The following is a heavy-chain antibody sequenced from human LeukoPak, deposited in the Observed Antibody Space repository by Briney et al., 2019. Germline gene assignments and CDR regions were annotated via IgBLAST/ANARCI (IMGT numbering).Heavy chain of an antibody. Sequence: SVKVSCKASGGTFSSYAISWVRQAPGQGLEWMGGIIPIFGTANYAQKFQGRVTITTDESTSTAYMELSRLRSEDTAVYYCARGPIVVVVAATPGDAFDIWGQGTMVTVSS. CDR3: ARGPIVVVVAATPGDAFDI. V-gene: IGHV1-69*05. CDR1: GGTFSSYA. D-gene: IGHD2-15*01. J-gene: IGHJ3*02. CDR2: IIPIFGTA.